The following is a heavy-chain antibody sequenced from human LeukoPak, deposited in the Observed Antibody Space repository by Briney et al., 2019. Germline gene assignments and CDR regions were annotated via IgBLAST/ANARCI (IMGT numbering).Heavy chain of an antibody. CDR2: INHFGST. D-gene: IGHD5-18*01. V-gene: IGHV4-34*01. Sequence: SETLSLTCAVYGGSFNGFYWNWLRQPPGKGLEWIGEINHFGSTNYNPSLKSRVTISGDTSNKQFSLKVNSVTAADTAVYYCARGYRAPQTFYSYHYFDYWAQGTLVTVSS. CDR3: ARGYRAPQTFYSYHYFDY. J-gene: IGHJ4*02. CDR1: GGSFNGFY.